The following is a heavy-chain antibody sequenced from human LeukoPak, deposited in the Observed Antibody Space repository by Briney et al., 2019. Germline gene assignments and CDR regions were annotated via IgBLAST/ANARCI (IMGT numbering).Heavy chain of an antibody. V-gene: IGHV4-59*01. D-gene: IGHD2-15*01. CDR1: GGSISSYY. CDR3: ARAGWTDWFDP. Sequence: SETLSLTCTDSGGSISSYYWSWIRQPPGKGLEWIGYIYYSGSTNYNPSLKSRVTISVDTSKNQFSLKLSSVTAADTAVYYCARAGWTDWFDPWGQGTLVTVSS. J-gene: IGHJ5*02. CDR2: IYYSGST.